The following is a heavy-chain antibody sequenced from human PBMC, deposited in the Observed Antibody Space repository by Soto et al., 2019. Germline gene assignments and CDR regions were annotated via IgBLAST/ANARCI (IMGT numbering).Heavy chain of an antibody. J-gene: IGHJ4*02. CDR2: ISGSGGST. CDR1: GCTFSSYA. Sequence: PGGSLRLSCAASGCTFSSYAMSWVRQVPGKGLEWVSAISGSGGSTYYADSVKGRFTISRDNSKNTLYLQMNSLRAEDTAVYYCAKGLYNWNYVCYFDYWGQGTLVTVSS. CDR3: AKGLYNWNYVCYFDY. V-gene: IGHV3-23*01. D-gene: IGHD1-7*01.